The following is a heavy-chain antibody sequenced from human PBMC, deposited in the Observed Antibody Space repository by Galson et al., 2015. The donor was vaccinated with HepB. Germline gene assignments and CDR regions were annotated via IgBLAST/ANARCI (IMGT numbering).Heavy chain of an antibody. D-gene: IGHD3-22*01. CDR2: ISYDGSNK. V-gene: IGHV3-30-3*01. Sequence: SLRLSCAASGFTFSSYAMHWVRQAPGKGLEWVAVISYDGSNKYYADSVKGRFTISRDNSKNTLYLQMNSLRAEDTAVYYCAREYYYDSSGYYYGPFDYWGQGTLVTVSS. J-gene: IGHJ4*02. CDR3: AREYYYDSSGYYYGPFDY. CDR1: GFTFSSYA.